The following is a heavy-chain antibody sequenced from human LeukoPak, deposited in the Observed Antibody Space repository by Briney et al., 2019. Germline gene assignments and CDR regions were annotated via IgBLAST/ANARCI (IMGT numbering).Heavy chain of an antibody. D-gene: IGHD5-12*01. Sequence: ASVKVSCKASGGTFSSYAISWVRQAPGQGLEWMGWINPNSGDTNYAQKFQGRVTMTRDTSISTAYMELSRLTSDDTAVYYCAKNPYEYYFDYWGQGTLVTVSS. CDR1: GGTFSSYA. J-gene: IGHJ4*02. CDR3: AKNPYEYYFDY. CDR2: INPNSGDT. V-gene: IGHV1-2*02.